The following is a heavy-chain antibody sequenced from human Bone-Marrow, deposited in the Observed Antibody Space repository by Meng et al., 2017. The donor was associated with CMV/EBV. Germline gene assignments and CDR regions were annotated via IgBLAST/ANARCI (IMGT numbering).Heavy chain of an antibody. CDR3: ARGQPYLAATGIDH. CDR2: MNPNSGHT. D-gene: IGHD6-13*01. V-gene: IGHV1-8*01. J-gene: IGHJ4*02. Sequence: ASVKVSCKASGYNFIKYGISWVRRAPGQGLEWMGWMNPNSGHTGYAQQFQGRVTMTRDTSISTAYLELSSPRSEDTAVYYCARGQPYLAATGIDHWGQGTLVTVSS. CDR1: GYNFIKYG.